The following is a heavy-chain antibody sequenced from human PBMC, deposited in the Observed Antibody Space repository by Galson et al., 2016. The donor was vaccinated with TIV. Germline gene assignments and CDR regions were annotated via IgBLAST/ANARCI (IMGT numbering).Heavy chain of an antibody. Sequence: CAISGDSVSSDSAAWNWVRQSPSRGLEWLGRTYYRSRWYYDYKVSVESRITIESDTSKNQFSLQLNSVTSEDTAVYYCARAAGRNGATCHATCESFDFWGQGTKVTVSS. CDR3: ARAAGRNGATCHATCESFDF. CDR2: TYYRSRWYY. V-gene: IGHV6-1*01. D-gene: IGHD3-10*01. CDR1: GDSVSSDSAA. J-gene: IGHJ3*01.